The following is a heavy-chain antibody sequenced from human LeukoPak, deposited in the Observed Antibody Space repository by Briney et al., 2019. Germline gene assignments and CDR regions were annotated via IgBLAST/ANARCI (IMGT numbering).Heavy chain of an antibody. CDR3: ARVDKNRASDY. CDR1: AITFPLSW. CDR2: IKQDGSEK. V-gene: IGHV3-7*01. D-gene: IGHD2-2*03. Sequence: GGSLRLSCAVSAITFPLSWMTWVRQAPGKGLEWVASIKQDGSEKYYVGSVKGRFTISRDNAKNSLFLQMDSLRVEDTAVYYCARVDKNRASDYWGQGTLVTVSS. J-gene: IGHJ4*02.